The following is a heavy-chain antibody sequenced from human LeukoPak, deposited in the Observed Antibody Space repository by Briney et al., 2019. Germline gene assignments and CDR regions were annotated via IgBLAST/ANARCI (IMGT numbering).Heavy chain of an antibody. J-gene: IGHJ4*02. CDR2: INPNSGGT. V-gene: IGHV1-2*06. CDR3: ARDYYYYDSSGYHYIPYYFDY. D-gene: IGHD3-22*01. CDR1: GYTFTGYY. Sequence: GASVKVSCKASGYTFTGYYMHWVRQAPGQGLEWMGRINPNSGGTNYAQKFQGRVTMTRDTSISTAYMELSRLRSDDTAVYYCARDYYYYDSSGYHYIPYYFDYWGQGTLVTVSS.